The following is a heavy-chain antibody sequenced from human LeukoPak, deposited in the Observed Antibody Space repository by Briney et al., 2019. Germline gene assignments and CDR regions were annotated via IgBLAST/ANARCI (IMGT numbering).Heavy chain of an antibody. CDR1: GFTFSSHG. Sequence: GGSLRLSCAASGFTFSSHGLSWVRQAPGKGLEWVSTISGSGDNTYYADSVKGRFTISRDNSKNTLYLQMNSLRAEDTAVYYCAKVTYGSGTYGAFDYWGQGTLVTVSS. CDR3: AKVTYGSGTYGAFDY. CDR2: ISGSGDNT. D-gene: IGHD3-10*01. J-gene: IGHJ4*02. V-gene: IGHV3-23*01.